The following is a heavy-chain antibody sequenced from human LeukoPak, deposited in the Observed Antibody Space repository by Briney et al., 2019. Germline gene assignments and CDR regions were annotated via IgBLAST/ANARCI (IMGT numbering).Heavy chain of an antibody. CDR3: ARSPRIAAAGKGYFDY. V-gene: IGHV3-23*01. CDR2: ISGSGGST. Sequence: GGSLRLSCAASGFTFSTYAMSWVRQAPGKGLEWVSAISGSGGSTYYADSVKGRFTISRDNSKNTLYLQMNSLRAEDTAVYYCARSPRIAAAGKGYFDYWGQGTLVTVSS. D-gene: IGHD6-13*01. CDR1: GFTFSTYA. J-gene: IGHJ4*02.